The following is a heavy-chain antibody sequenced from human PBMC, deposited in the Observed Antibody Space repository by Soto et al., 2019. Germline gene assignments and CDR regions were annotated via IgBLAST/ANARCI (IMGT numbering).Heavy chain of an antibody. J-gene: IGHJ4*02. V-gene: IGHV3-64*02. D-gene: IGHD2-15*01. CDR3: ARARCSSGQCYYFDY. CDR2: ISRSGDRK. CDR1: GFTFSSYN. Sequence: EVQLVESGEGLVQPGGSLRLSCAASGFTFSSYNIHWIRQAPGKGLEFVSAISRSGDRKYYADSVKGRFTITRDNSKNTVWLRMGSLRAEDMAVSYCARARCSSGQCYYFDYWGRGALVSVSS.